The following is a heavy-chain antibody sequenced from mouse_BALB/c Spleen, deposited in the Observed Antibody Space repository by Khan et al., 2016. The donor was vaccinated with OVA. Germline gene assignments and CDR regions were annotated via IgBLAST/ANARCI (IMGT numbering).Heavy chain of an antibody. CDR1: GYSFTTYY. CDR3: ARHGSISWFAY. Sequence: VQLQQSGPELMKPGASVKISCKASGYSFTTYYIHWVKQSHGKSLEWIGYIDPFNDDTNYNQKFKGKATLTVDKSSSTAYLHLGSLTSEDSAVYYCARHGSISWFAYWGQGTLVTVSA. D-gene: IGHD1-1*01. J-gene: IGHJ3*01. V-gene: IGHV1S135*01. CDR2: IDPFNDDT.